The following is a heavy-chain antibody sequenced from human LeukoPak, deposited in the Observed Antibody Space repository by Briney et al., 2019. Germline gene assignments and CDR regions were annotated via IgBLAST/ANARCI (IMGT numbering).Heavy chain of an antibody. Sequence: GASVKVSCKASGYTFTGYYMHWVRQAPGQGLEWKGWINPNSGGTNYAQKFQGRVTMTRDTSISTAYMELSRLRSDDTAVYYCARVDSSGWLYFDYWGQGTLVTVSS. CDR2: INPNSGGT. CDR3: ARVDSSGWLYFDY. V-gene: IGHV1-2*02. J-gene: IGHJ4*02. CDR1: GYTFTGYY. D-gene: IGHD6-19*01.